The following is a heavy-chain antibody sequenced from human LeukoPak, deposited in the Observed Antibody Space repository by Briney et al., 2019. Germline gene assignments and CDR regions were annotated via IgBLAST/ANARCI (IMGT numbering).Heavy chain of an antibody. CDR2: MNPNSGNT. CDR1: GYTFTSYD. J-gene: IGHJ5*02. Sequence: ASVKVSCKASGYTFTSYDINRVRQATGQGLEWMGWMNPNSGNTGYAQKFQGRVTMTRNTSISTAYMELSSLRSEDTAAYYCARDLLWFRGGFDPWGQGTLVTVSS. D-gene: IGHD3-10*01. V-gene: IGHV1-8*01. CDR3: ARDLLWFRGGFDP.